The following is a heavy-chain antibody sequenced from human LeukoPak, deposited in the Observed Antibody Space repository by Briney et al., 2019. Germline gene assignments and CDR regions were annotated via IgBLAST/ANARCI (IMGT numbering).Heavy chain of an antibody. Sequence: ASVKVSCETAGFTFTGYYMHWVRQAPGQGLEWMGMINPNGGHTDYAQNFQGRVTMTRDMSASTVYMELSSLRSEDTAVFYCARSKDNRGYDVRHLDYWGQGTLVTVSS. V-gene: IGHV1-46*01. CDR2: INPNGGHT. CDR3: ARSKDNRGYDVRHLDY. CDR1: GFTFTGYY. J-gene: IGHJ4*02. D-gene: IGHD1-14*01.